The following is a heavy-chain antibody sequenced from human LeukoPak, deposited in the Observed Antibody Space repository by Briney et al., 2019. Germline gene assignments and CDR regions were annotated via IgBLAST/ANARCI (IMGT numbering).Heavy chain of an antibody. CDR2: IDYSRST. V-gene: IGHV4-30-4*01. Sequence: PSQTLSLTCTVSGDSISSGDYYWSWIRQTPGKGLEWIGNIDYSRSTFYSPSLRSRLTISVHTSNNQFSLKLTSVTAADTAVYYCARDRDCSGGACRIDSWGQGTLVTVSS. D-gene: IGHD2-15*01. CDR1: GDSISSGDYY. CDR3: ARDRDCSGGACRIDS. J-gene: IGHJ4*02.